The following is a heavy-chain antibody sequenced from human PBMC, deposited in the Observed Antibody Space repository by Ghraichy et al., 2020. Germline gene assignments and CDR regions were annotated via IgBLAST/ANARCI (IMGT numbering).Heavy chain of an antibody. D-gene: IGHD4-17*01. J-gene: IGHJ5*02. CDR2: IWYDGSNE. CDR3: ARAYSTLTTSWFAP. Sequence: GASLRLSCVASGFVFSHYGMHWVRQTPGKGLEWVAVIWYDGSNENYAESVKGRFTISRDNSANTLYLQMNSLRAEDTAIYYCARAYSTLTTSWFAPWGQGTLVTVSS. CDR1: GFVFSHYG. V-gene: IGHV3-33*01.